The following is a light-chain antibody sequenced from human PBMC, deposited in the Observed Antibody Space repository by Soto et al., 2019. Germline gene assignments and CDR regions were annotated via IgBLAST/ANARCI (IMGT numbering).Light chain of an antibody. CDR1: SSNIGAGYD. CDR3: QSYDSSLSGSV. Sequence: QAVVTQPPSVSGAPGQRVTISCTGGSSNIGAGYDVHWYQQLPGTAPKLLIYANSNRPSGVPDRFSGSKSGTSASLAITGLQAEDEADYYCQSYDSSLSGSVFGGGTTLTVL. CDR2: ANS. J-gene: IGLJ3*02. V-gene: IGLV1-40*01.